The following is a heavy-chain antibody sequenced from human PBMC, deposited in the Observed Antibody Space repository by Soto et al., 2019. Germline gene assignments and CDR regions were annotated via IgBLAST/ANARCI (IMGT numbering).Heavy chain of an antibody. Sequence: PSETLSLTCSVSGGSINSGGYFWSWIRQHPGKGLECIGYIYHSGITYYNPSLKSRVTISVDTSKNEFSLQLRSVTAADTAVYLCASFHNPSPGWFVPWGQGTMVTVYS. CDR1: GGSINSGGYF. J-gene: IGHJ5*02. CDR2: IYHSGIT. CDR3: ASFHNPSPGWFVP. V-gene: IGHV4-31*03. D-gene: IGHD1-20*01.